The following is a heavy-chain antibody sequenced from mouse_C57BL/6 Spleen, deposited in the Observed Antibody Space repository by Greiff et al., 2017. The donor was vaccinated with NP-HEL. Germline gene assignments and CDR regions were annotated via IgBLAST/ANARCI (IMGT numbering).Heavy chain of an antibody. D-gene: IGHD2-1*01. CDR1: GFTFSSYA. J-gene: IGHJ4*01. V-gene: IGHV5-4*01. Sequence: EVQLVESGGGLVKPGGSLKLSCAASGFTFSSYAMSWVRQTPEKRLEWVATISDGGSYTYYPDNVKGRFTISRDNAKNNLYLQMNHLKSEDTAMYYCARDIAPIYYGNYVYAMDYWGQGTSVTVSS. CDR2: ISDGGSYT. CDR3: ARDIAPIYYGNYVYAMDY.